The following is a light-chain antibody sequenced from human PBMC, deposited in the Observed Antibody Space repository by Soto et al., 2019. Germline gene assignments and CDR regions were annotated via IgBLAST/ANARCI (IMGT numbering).Light chain of an antibody. J-gene: IGKJ1*01. CDR3: QQYDSSSWT. Sequence: DIQVTQSPSTLSASVGARVTITCRASQSISSWLAWYQQKPGKAPKLLIYDASSLESGVPSRFSGSGSGTEFTLTISSLQTDDFASYYCQQYDSSSWTFGQGTKVDIK. CDR1: QSISSW. CDR2: DAS. V-gene: IGKV1-5*01.